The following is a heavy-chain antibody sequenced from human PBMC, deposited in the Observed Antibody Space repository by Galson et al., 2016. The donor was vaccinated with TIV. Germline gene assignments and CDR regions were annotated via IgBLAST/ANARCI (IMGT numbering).Heavy chain of an antibody. Sequence: SVKVSCKASGGIFRSDAISWVRRAPGQGLEWMGRIIAIFGTANYAQKSQGRVTITADESTNTVYLELSSLTSEDTAVYYCARLPSYYGSGNHWFDPWGQGTLVTVSS. D-gene: IGHD3-10*01. CDR3: ARLPSYYGSGNHWFDP. CDR1: GGIFRSDA. V-gene: IGHV1-69*13. J-gene: IGHJ5*02. CDR2: IIAIFGTA.